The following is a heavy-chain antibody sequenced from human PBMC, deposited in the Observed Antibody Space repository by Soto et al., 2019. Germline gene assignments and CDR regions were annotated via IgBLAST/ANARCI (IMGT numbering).Heavy chain of an antibody. D-gene: IGHD2-2*01. Sequence: SETLSLTCSVSGGSINSRSYSWGWIRQPPGKGLEWIGYIYYSGSTYYNPSLKSRVTISVDTSKNQFSLQLNSVTPEDTAVYYCARDRPDYAYGLGVWGQGTTVTVSS. CDR1: GGSINSRSYS. CDR3: ARDRPDYAYGLGV. J-gene: IGHJ6*02. V-gene: IGHV4-31*03. CDR2: IYYSGST.